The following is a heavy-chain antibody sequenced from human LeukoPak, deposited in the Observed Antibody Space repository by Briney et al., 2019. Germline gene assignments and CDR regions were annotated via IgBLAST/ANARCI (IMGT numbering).Heavy chain of an antibody. CDR3: ARDKDPWKSTSISDFEY. CDR2: IRYDGSNK. J-gene: IGHJ4*02. CDR1: GFTFSTYG. V-gene: IGHV3-30*02. Sequence: GGSLRLSCAASGFTFSTYGMHWVRQAPGKGLEWVAFIRYDGSNKYYADSVKGRFTISRDNSKNTLYLQMNSLRAEDTAVYFCARDKDPWKSTSISDFEYWGQGTLVTVSS. D-gene: IGHD1-1*01.